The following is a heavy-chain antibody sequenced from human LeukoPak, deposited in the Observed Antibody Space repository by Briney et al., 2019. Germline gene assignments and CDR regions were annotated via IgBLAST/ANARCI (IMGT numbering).Heavy chain of an antibody. CDR2: IKSKTDGGTT. CDR1: GFTFSSAW. D-gene: IGHD3-3*01. J-gene: IGHJ4*02. V-gene: IGHV3-15*01. CDR3: TTGFTIFSTNSCDY. Sequence: GGSLRLSCAASGFTFSSAWMSWVRQAPGKGLEWVGRIKSKTDGGTTDYAAPVKGRFTISRDDSKNTLYLQMNSLKTEDTAVYYCTTGFTIFSTNSCDYWGQGTLVTVSS.